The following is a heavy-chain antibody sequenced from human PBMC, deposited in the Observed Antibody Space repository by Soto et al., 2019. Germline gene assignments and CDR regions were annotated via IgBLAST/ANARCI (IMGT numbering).Heavy chain of an antibody. V-gene: IGHV1-18*04. CDR3: ARGPRYCSSTSCFSGVTWFDP. J-gene: IGHJ5*02. Sequence: ASVKVSCKASGYTFTSYGISWVRQAPGQGLEWMGWISSYNGNTNYAQKVQGRVTMTIDTSTSTTYMELRSLRSDDTAVYYCARGPRYCSSTSCFSGVTWFDPWGQGTLVTVSS. CDR1: GYTFTSYG. D-gene: IGHD2-2*01. CDR2: ISSYNGNT.